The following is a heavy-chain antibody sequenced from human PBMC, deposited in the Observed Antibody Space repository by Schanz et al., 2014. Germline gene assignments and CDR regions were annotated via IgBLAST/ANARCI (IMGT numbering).Heavy chain of an antibody. V-gene: IGHV1-8*01. CDR1: GYTFTSYD. CDR3: ARGRTFDY. J-gene: IGHJ4*02. CDR2: MNPNSGNP. Sequence: QVQLVQSGAEVKKPGASVKVSCTASGYTFTSYDINWVRQAPGQGLEWLDWMNPNSGNPSFAQKFRSRVTMTRNTSMSTAYIELHILTSEDTGVYYCARGRTFDYWGQGTLVTVSS.